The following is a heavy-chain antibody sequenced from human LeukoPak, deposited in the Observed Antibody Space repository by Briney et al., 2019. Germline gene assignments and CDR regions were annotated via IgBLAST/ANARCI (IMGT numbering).Heavy chain of an antibody. D-gene: IGHD6-13*01. CDR3: ARLGGGYSSSWYRAINWFDP. Sequence: ASVKVSCKASGYTFTSYDINWVRQATGQGLEWMGWMNPNSGNTGYAQKFQGRVTMTRNTSISTAYMELSSLRSVDTAVYYCARLGGGYSSSWYRAINWFDPWGQGTLVTVSS. J-gene: IGHJ5*02. CDR1: GYTFTSYD. V-gene: IGHV1-8*01. CDR2: MNPNSGNT.